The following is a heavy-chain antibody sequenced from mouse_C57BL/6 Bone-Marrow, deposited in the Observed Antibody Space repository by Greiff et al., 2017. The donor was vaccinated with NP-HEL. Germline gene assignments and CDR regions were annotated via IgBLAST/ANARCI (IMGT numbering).Heavy chain of an antibody. CDR2: IDPENGDT. V-gene: IGHV14-4*01. D-gene: IGHD2-1*01. CDR1: GFNIKDDY. CDR3: TTSGYYGNYQNFDY. Sequence: EVKLMESGAELVRPGASVKLSCTASGFNIKDDYMHWVKQRPEQGLEWIGWIDPENGDTEYASKFQGKATITADTSSNTAYLQLSSLTSEDTAVYYCTTSGYYGNYQNFDYWGQGTTLTVSS. J-gene: IGHJ2*01.